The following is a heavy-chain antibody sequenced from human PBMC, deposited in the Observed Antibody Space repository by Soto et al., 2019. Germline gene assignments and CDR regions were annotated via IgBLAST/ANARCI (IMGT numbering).Heavy chain of an antibody. Sequence: ASVKVSCKASGYTFTSYGISWVRQAPGQGLEWMGWISPYNGNTNYAQKLQGRVTMTTDTSTSTAYMELRSLRSDDTAVYYCARDLVYDSSGSPGWFDPWGQGTLVTVSS. CDR1: GYTFTSYG. J-gene: IGHJ5*02. CDR2: ISPYNGNT. D-gene: IGHD3-22*01. CDR3: ARDLVYDSSGSPGWFDP. V-gene: IGHV1-18*01.